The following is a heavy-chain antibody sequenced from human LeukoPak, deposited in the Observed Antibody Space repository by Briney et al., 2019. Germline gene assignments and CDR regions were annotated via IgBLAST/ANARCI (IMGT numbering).Heavy chain of an antibody. CDR1: GYSISSGYY. CDR3: ARSPGASSGYYYQYYYYYYMDV. D-gene: IGHD3-22*01. CDR2: IYHTGST. J-gene: IGHJ6*03. Sequence: PSETLSLTCTVSGYSISSGYYWGWIRQSPGKGLEWIGSIYHTGSTYYNPSLKSRVTISVDTSKNQFSLKLSSVTAADTAVYYCARSPGASSGYYYQYYYYYYMDVWGKGTTVTVSS. V-gene: IGHV4-38-2*02.